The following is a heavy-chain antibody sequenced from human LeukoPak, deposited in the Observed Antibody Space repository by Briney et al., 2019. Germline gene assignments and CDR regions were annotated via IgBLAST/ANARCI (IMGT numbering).Heavy chain of an antibody. D-gene: IGHD6-19*01. V-gene: IGHV3-9*01. CDR1: GFTFDDNA. J-gene: IGHJ4*02. CDR2: VTWNSGNI. Sequence: GGSLRLSCAASGFTFDDNAMHWVRQAPGKGLEWVSGVTWNSGNIGYADSVKGRFTISRDNAKNPLYLQMNSLRAEDTALYYCAKDTSDSSGWYGFDYWGQGTLVTVSS. CDR3: AKDTSDSSGWYGFDY.